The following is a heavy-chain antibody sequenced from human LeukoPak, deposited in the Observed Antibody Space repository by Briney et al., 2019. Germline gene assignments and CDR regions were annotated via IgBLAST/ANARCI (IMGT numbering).Heavy chain of an antibody. CDR3: ARAGRFSSGSSLDY. CDR1: GGSISSSSYY. V-gene: IGHV4-39*07. D-gene: IGHD2-15*01. Sequence: SETLSLTCTVSGGSISSSSYYWGWIRQPPGKGLEWIGSIYCSGSTYYNPSLKSRVTISVDTSKNQFSLKLSSVTAADTAVYYCARAGRFSSGSSLDYWGQGTLVTVSS. J-gene: IGHJ4*02. CDR2: IYCSGST.